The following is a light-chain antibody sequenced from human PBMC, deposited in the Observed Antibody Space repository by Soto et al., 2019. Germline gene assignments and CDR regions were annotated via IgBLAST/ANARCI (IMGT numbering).Light chain of an antibody. CDR2: DVS. Sequence: QSALTQPASVSGSPGQSITISCTGTSGDVGAYNYVSWYQQHPGKAPRLMIYDVSNRPSGASNRFSGSKSGNTASLTISGLQAEDEADYYCQSYDSSLTNAVFGGGTKLTVL. CDR3: QSYDSSLTNAV. J-gene: IGLJ2*01. CDR1: SGDVGAYNY. V-gene: IGLV2-14*01.